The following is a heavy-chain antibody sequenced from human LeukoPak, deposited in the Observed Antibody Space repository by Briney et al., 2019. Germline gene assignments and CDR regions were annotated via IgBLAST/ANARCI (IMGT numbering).Heavy chain of an antibody. CDR3: ARDIYYYDSSGYYFPGGSDY. V-gene: IGHV3-23*01. D-gene: IGHD3-22*01. Sequence: GGSLRLSCAASGFTFSSYGMNWVRQAPGKGLEWVSGISGNGGSTYYADSVKGRFTISRDNSKNTLYLQMNSLRAEDTAVYYCARDIYYYDSSGYYFPGGSDYWGQGTLVTVSS. CDR1: GFTFSSYG. J-gene: IGHJ4*02. CDR2: ISGNGGST.